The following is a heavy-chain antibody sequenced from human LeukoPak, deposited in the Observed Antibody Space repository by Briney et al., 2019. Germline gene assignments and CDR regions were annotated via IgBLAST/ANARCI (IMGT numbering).Heavy chain of an antibody. J-gene: IGHJ4*02. Sequence: GGSLRLSCTASGFTFGDYAMSWVRQAPGKGLEWVGFIRSKAYGGTTEYAASVKGRFTISRDDSKSIAYLQMNSLKTEDTAVYYCTRYVLYGDFTMYYFDYWGQGTLVTVSS. V-gene: IGHV3-49*04. CDR2: IRSKAYGGTT. D-gene: IGHD4-17*01. CDR1: GFTFGDYA. CDR3: TRYVLYGDFTMYYFDY.